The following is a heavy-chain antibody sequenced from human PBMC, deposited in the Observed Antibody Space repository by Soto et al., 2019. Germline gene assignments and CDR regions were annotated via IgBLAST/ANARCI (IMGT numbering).Heavy chain of an antibody. CDR3: ARDSRYDFWSGYYTKGYYYYGMDV. CDR1: GFTFSSYA. Sequence: QVQLVESGGGVVQPGRSLRLSCAASGFTFSSYAMHWVRQAPGKGLEWVAVISYDGSNKYYADSVKGRFTISRDNSKNTLYLQMNSLRAEDTAVYYCARDSRYDFWSGYYTKGYYYYGMDVWGQGTTDTVSS. V-gene: IGHV3-30-3*01. J-gene: IGHJ6*02. D-gene: IGHD3-3*01. CDR2: ISYDGSNK.